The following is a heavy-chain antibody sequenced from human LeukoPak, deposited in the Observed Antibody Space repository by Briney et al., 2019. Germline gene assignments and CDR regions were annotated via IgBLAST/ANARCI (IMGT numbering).Heavy chain of an antibody. D-gene: IGHD2-2*01. CDR3: AGSTSRETFDY. CDR1: GYSISSGYY. Sequence: SETLSLTCAVSGYSISSGYYWGWIRQLPGKGLEWIGSIYHTGSIYYNPSLKSRVTISVDTSKNQFSLRLSSVTAADTAVYYCAGSTSRETFDYWGQGTLVTVSS. V-gene: IGHV4-38-2*01. J-gene: IGHJ4*02. CDR2: IYHTGSI.